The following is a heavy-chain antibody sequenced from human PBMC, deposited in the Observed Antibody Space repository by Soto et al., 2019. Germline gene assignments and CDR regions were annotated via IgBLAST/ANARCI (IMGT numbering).Heavy chain of an antibody. D-gene: IGHD3-10*01. Sequence: EVQLVESGGGLVQPGRSLRLSCAASGFTFDDYAMHWVRQAPGKGLEWVSGISWNSGSIGYADSVKGRFTISRDNAKNSRDLQRNRRRGEDTAQYYGGKDRGGGWCGELYTDNWFDPWGQGTLVTGSS. V-gene: IGHV3-9*01. CDR1: GFTFDDYA. CDR3: GKDRGGGWCGELYTDNWFDP. CDR2: ISWNSGSI. J-gene: IGHJ5*02.